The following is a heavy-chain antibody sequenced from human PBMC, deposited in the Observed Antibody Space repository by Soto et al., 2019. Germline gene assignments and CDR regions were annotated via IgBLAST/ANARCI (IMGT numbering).Heavy chain of an antibody. CDR3: AKYGGSTIFGVVIVPDAFDI. D-gene: IGHD3-3*01. J-gene: IGHJ3*02. V-gene: IGHV3-23*01. CDR1: GFTFSSYA. CDR2: ISGSGGST. Sequence: GVLRLYCAASGFTFSSYAMSWVRQAPGKGLEWVSAISGSGGSTYYADSVKGRFTISRDNSKNTLYLQMNSLRAEDTAVYYCAKYGGSTIFGVVIVPDAFDIWGQGTMVTVSS.